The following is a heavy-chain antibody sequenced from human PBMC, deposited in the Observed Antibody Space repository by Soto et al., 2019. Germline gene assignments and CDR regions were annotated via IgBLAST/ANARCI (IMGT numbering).Heavy chain of an antibody. Sequence: VQLVQSGAEEKKPGASVKVSCKASGYTFTGYAMHWVRQAPGQRLEWMGWINAGNGNTKYSQKFQGRVSITRDTSASTAYMELSSLRAEDTAVYYCARAVAVAADLDYWGQGTLVTVSS. J-gene: IGHJ4*02. CDR1: GYTFTGYA. D-gene: IGHD6-19*01. CDR3: ARAVAVAADLDY. CDR2: INAGNGNT. V-gene: IGHV1-3*05.